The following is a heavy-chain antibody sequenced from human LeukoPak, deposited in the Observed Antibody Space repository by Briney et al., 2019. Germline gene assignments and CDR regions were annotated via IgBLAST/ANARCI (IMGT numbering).Heavy chain of an antibody. CDR1: GGSFSGYS. V-gene: IGHV4-34*01. J-gene: IGHJ4*02. CDR2: ISYTGDT. CDR3: ARVQGQFLESLFDFHFDY. Sequence: PSETLSLTCGVFGGSFSGYSWNWIRQAPGKGLEWIGDISYTGDTNYSPSLESRVAISMDTSKNQFSLELTSVTAADTAIYYCARVQGQFLESLFDFHFDYWGQGTLVTVSS. D-gene: IGHD3-3*01.